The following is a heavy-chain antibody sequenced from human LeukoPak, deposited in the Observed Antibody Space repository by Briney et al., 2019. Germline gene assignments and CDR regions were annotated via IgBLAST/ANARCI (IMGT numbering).Heavy chain of an antibody. CDR3: ARVTMVANYYYYYMDV. J-gene: IGHJ6*03. D-gene: IGHD3-10*01. CDR1: GGTFSSYA. Sequence: SVKVSCKASGGTFSSYAISWVRQAPGQGLEWMGGIIPIFGTANYAQKFQGRVTMTRNTSISTAYMELSSLRSEDTAVYYCARVTMVANYYYYYMDVWGKGTTVTVSS. CDR2: IIPIFGTA. V-gene: IGHV1-69*05.